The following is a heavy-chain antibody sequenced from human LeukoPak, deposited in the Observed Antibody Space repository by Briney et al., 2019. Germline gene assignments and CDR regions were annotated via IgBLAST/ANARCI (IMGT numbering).Heavy chain of an antibody. CDR1: GFTFSSYA. CDR2: ISSNGGST. J-gene: IGHJ4*02. D-gene: IGHD6-13*01. CDR3: ARVSYSKGTDY. Sequence: GGSLRLSCAASGFTFSSYAMHWVRQAPGKGLEYVSAISSNGGSTYYANSVKGRFTISRDNSKNTLYLQMGSLRAEDMAVYYCARVSYSKGTDYWGQGTLVTVSS. V-gene: IGHV3-64*01.